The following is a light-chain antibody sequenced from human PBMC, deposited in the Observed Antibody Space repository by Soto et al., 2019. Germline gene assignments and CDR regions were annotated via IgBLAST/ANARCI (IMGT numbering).Light chain of an antibody. CDR2: GAS. CDR3: QQYGSSGT. V-gene: IGKV3-20*01. Sequence: LTQSPGTLSLSPDERATLSCRASQNVSSNLLAWYQQKPGQAPRLLIYGASNRATGIPDRFSGSGSGTDFTLTISRLEPEDFAVYYCQQYGSSGTFGQGTKVDI. J-gene: IGKJ1*01. CDR1: QNVSSNL.